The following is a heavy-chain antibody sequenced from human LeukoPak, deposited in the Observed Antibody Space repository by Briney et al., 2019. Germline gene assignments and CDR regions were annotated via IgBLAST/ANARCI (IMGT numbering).Heavy chain of an antibody. CDR3: ARDSSRGAVAGTWLGY. J-gene: IGHJ4*02. D-gene: IGHD6-19*01. V-gene: IGHV3-53*01. Sequence: GESLRLSCAASGFTFISNYMTWVRQAPGKGLEWVSAISRGGSTYYSASVKGRFTITRDNSKNTLYLQTNILRAEDTAVYYCARDSSRGAVAGTWLGYWGQGTLVTVSS. CDR2: ISRGGST. CDR1: GFTFISNY.